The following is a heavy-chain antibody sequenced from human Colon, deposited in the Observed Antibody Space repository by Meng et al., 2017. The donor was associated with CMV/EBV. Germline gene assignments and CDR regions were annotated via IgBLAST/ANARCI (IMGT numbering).Heavy chain of an antibody. V-gene: IGHV3-48*03. J-gene: IGHJ4*02. CDR2: ISASGGTI. CDR1: GFTFSSYG. CDR3: ARDTPRGSTYLDY. Sequence: SGVASGFTFSSYGMNWVRQAPGKGLEWVSYISASGGTIYYADSVKGRFTISRDNAKNSLYLQMNSLRAEDTAAYYCARDTPRGSTYLDYWGQGTLVTVSS. D-gene: IGHD2-15*01.